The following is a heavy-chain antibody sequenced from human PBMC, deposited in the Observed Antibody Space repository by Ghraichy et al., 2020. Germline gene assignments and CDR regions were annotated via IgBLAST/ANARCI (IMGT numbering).Heavy chain of an antibody. J-gene: IGHJ3*02. CDR1: GFSFSTWN. CDR3: AGAFGI. Sequence: GGSLRLSCAASGFSFSTWNMNWVRQAPGKGLQWVSYISGSGSTIYYADSVKGRFTISRDNARNSLYLQMNSLRDEDTAVYYCAGAFGIWGQGTMVTVSS. V-gene: IGHV3-48*02. CDR2: ISGSGSTI.